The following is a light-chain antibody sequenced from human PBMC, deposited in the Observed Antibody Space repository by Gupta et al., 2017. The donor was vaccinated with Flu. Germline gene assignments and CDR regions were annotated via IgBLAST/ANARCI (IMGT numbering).Light chain of an antibody. CDR2: GAS. V-gene: IGKV3-20*01. J-gene: IGKJ2*01. CDR1: QSVSSSY. Sequence: EIVLTQSPGTLSLSQGERATLSCSASQSVSSSYLAWYQQKPGQAPRLLIYGASSRATGIPDRFSGSGSGTDFTLTISRLEPEDFAVYYCQQYGSSPYTFGQGTKLEIK. CDR3: QQYGSSPYT.